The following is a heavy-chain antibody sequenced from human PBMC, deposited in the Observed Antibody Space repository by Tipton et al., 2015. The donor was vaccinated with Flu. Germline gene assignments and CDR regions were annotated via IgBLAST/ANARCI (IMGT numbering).Heavy chain of an antibody. CDR3: ARDYLEAAPAPDFDY. J-gene: IGHJ4*02. CDR2: ISAYNGNT. CDR1: GYTFTSYG. D-gene: IGHD2-15*01. Sequence: QVQLVQSGAEVKKPGASVKVSCKASGYTFTSYGISWVRQAPGQGLEWMGWISAYNGNTNYAQKLQGRVTMTTDTSTSTAYMELRSLRSDDPAVFYGARDYLEAAPAPDFDYWGQGTLVTVSS. V-gene: IGHV1-18*01.